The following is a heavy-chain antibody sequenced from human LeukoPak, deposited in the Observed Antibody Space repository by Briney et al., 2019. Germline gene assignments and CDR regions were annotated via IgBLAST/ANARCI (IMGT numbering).Heavy chain of an antibody. CDR3: ARENPPIAVAGLFDY. V-gene: IGHV4-4*07. Sequence: PSETLSLTCTVTGGSISSYYWSWLRQPAGKGLEWIGRIYTSGSTNYNPSLKSRVTMSVDTSKNQFSLKLSSVTAADTAVYYCARENPPIAVAGLFDYWGQGTLVTVSS. CDR1: GGSISSYY. J-gene: IGHJ4*02. D-gene: IGHD6-19*01. CDR2: IYTSGST.